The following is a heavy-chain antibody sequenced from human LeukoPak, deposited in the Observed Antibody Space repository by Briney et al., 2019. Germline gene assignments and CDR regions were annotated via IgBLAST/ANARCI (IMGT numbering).Heavy chain of an antibody. V-gene: IGHV3-30*18. Sequence: GGSLRLSCAASGFTFSSYGMHWVRQAPGKGLEWVAVISYDGSNKYYADSVKGRFTISRDNSKNTLYLQMNSLRAEDTAVYYCAKVRADFIAAAGTGLDLGYWGQGTLVTVSS. CDR3: AKVRADFIAAAGTGLDLGY. D-gene: IGHD6-13*01. J-gene: IGHJ4*02. CDR2: ISYDGSNK. CDR1: GFTFSSYG.